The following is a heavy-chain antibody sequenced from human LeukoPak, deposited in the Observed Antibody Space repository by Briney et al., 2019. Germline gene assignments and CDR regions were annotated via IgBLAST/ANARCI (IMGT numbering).Heavy chain of an antibody. D-gene: IGHD1-26*01. CDR2: IKQDGSEK. J-gene: IGHJ4*02. CDR3: ARDQRGGTYSDY. Sequence: GGSLRLSCAASGFTFSSYWMSWVRQAPGKGLEWVANIKQDGSEKYYVDSVKGRFTISRDDAKNSLYLRMNNLRAEDTALYYCARDQRGGTYSDYWGQGTLVTVSS. V-gene: IGHV3-7*01. CDR1: GFTFSSYW.